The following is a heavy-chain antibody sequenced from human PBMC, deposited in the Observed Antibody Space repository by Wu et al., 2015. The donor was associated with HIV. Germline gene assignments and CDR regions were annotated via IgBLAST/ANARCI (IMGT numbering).Heavy chain of an antibody. V-gene: IGHV1-69*05. D-gene: IGHD3-10*01. CDR3: ARDSWFGEFLTDY. J-gene: IGHJ4*02. CDR1: GGIFSNFA. Sequence: QVQLVQSGAEVRKPGSSVKVSCKTSGGIFSNFAISWVRQAPGQGLEWIGGLIPIFETPNYAQIFQDRVTMTRDTSTSTVYMELSSLRSEDTAVYYCARDSWFGEFLTDYWGQGTLVTVSS. CDR2: LIPIFETP.